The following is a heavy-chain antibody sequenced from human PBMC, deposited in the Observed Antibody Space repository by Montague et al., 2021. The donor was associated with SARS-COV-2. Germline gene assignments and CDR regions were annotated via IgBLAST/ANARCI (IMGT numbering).Heavy chain of an antibody. D-gene: IGHD3-3*01. J-gene: IGHJ4*02. CDR1: GASISSTGYY. Sequence: SETLSLTCTVSGASISSTGYYWGWIRQPPGKGLEWIGFMYYTGSTYYNPSLKSRVTISIDTSKNQFSLKLSSVTAADTAVYYCATLHSSITIFVVVQGYYFDDWGQGPLVPVSS. V-gene: IGHV4-39*01. CDR3: ATLHSSITIFVVVQGYYFDD. CDR2: MYYTGST.